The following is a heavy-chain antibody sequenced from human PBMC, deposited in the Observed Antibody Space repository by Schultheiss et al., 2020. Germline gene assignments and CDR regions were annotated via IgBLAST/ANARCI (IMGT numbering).Heavy chain of an antibody. CDR3: ARGEVVTALTPLYAFDI. D-gene: IGHD2-21*02. Sequence: ASVKVSCKASGYTFTSYYMHWVRQAPGQGLEWVGWISTYNGNKKYAQMLQGRVTITADKSTSTAYMELSRLTSDDTAVYYCARGEVVTALTPLYAFDIWGQGNTVTVSS. J-gene: IGHJ3*02. V-gene: IGHV1/OR15-2*01. CDR1: GYTFTSYY. CDR2: ISTYNGNK.